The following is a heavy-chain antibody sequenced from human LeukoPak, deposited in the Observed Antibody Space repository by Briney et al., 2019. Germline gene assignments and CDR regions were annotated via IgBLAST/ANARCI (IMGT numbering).Heavy chain of an antibody. J-gene: IGHJ6*03. Sequence: SETLSLTCTVSGGSISSSSYYWGWIRQPPGKGLEWIGNIYYIGSTYYNPSLKSRVTISVDTSKNQFSLKLSSVTAADTAVYYCARHIGGRYYYYMDVWGKGTTVTISS. CDR2: IYYIGST. D-gene: IGHD3-16*02. CDR3: ARHIGGRYYYYMDV. CDR1: GGSISSSSYY. V-gene: IGHV4-39*01.